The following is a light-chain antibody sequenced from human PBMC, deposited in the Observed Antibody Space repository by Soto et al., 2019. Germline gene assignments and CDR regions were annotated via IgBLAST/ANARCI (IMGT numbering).Light chain of an antibody. Sequence: QSALTQPASVSGSPGQSITISCTGTGSDVGGYNYVSWYQHHPGKAPKLLIYEVSNRPSGVSNRFSGSKSGNTASLTISGLQAEDEADYYCNSYTSSSTLVFGGGTKVTVL. V-gene: IGLV2-14*01. J-gene: IGLJ3*02. CDR3: NSYTSSSTLV. CDR1: GSDVGGYNY. CDR2: EVS.